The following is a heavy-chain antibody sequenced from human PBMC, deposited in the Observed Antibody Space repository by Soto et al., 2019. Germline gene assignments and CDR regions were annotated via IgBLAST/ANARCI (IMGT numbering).Heavy chain of an antibody. V-gene: IGHV3-23*01. CDR2: ISGSDGST. CDR3: VKDWTGDTCPCMDV. J-gene: IGHJ6*01. D-gene: IGHD2-8*02. CDR1: GFTFNNYA. Sequence: EVQLLESGGGLVQPGGSLRLSCAASGFTFNNYAMTWVRQAPGKGLECVSTISGSDGSTYYADSVKGRLTISTDNSNTALYLQISSLRAEDTALYYCVKDWTGDTCPCMDVWGQGTRVTVSS.